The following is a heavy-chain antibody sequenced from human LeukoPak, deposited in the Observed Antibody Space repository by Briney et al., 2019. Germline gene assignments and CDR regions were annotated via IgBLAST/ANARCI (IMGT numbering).Heavy chain of an antibody. CDR2: INGSGDRT. J-gene: IGHJ4*02. CDR3: ARGIVATISRTPFDY. V-gene: IGHV3-23*01. Sequence: GGSLRLSCAASGFTFSNCAMSWVRQAPGKGLEWVSDINGSGDRTYNADSVKGRFTISRDNSKNTLYLQMNSLRAEDTAVYYCARGIVATISRTPFDYWGQGTLVTVSS. D-gene: IGHD5-12*01. CDR1: GFTFSNCA.